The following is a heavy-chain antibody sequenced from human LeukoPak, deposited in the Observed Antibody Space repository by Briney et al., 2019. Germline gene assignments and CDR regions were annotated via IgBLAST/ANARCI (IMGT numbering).Heavy chain of an antibody. J-gene: IGHJ5*02. CDR1: GGSISSGGYY. CDR3: ARGPSGLSWFDP. V-gene: IGHV4-31*03. CDR2: IYYSGST. Sequence: SETLSLTCTVSGGSISSGGYYWSWIRQHPGKGLEWIGYIYYSGSTYYNPSLKSRVTISVDTSKNQFSLKLSSVTAADTAVYYCARGPSGLSWFDPWGQGTLVTVSS. D-gene: IGHD3-22*01.